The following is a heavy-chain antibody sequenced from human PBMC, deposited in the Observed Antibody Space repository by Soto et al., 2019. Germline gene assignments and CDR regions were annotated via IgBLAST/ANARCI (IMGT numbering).Heavy chain of an antibody. D-gene: IGHD6-13*01. V-gene: IGHV3-66*01. J-gene: IGHJ5*02. CDR2: IYSGGST. CDR1: GFTVSSNY. Sequence: GGSLRLSCAASGFTVSSNYMSWVRQAPGKGLEWVSVIYSGGSTYYADSVKGRFTISRDNSKNTLYLQMNSLRAEDTAVYYCARAGPSSSWSPSWFDPWGQGTLVTVSA. CDR3: ARAGPSSSWSPSWFDP.